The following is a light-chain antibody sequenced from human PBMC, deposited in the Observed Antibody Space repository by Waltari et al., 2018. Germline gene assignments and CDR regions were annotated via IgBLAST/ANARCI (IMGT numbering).Light chain of an antibody. V-gene: IGKV3-20*01. CDR3: QQYAGSPIT. J-gene: IGKJ4*01. CDR2: GAS. Sequence: EIVLTQSPGTLSLSPGERATLSCRATQSVSHSNLAWYQQKGGQAPRLLIYGASSRATGIPDRFSGRGSGTDFTLSISRLELEDYGVYYCQQYAGSPITFGGGRKWRS. CDR1: QSVSHSN.